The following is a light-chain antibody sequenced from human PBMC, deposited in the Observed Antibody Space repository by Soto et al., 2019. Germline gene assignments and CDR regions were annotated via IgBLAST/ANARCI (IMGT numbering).Light chain of an antibody. V-gene: IGLV2-8*01. J-gene: IGLJ2*01. CDR3: SSYAGSNNLL. Sequence: QSALTQPPSASGSPGQSVTISCTGTSSDVGGYKYVSWYQQHPGKAPKLMIFEVHKRPSGVPDRFSGSKSGNTASLTVSGLQAEDEADYYCSSYAGSNNLLFGGGTKLTVL. CDR1: SSDVGGYKY. CDR2: EVH.